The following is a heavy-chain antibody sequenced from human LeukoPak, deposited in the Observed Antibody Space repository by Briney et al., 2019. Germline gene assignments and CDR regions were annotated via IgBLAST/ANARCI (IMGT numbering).Heavy chain of an antibody. Sequence: PGGSLRLSCAASGFTFSSYAMHWVRQAPGKGLEWVAVISYDGSNKYYADSVKGRFTISRDNSKNTLYLQMNSLRAEDTAVYYCATITQTRGCFDYWGQGTLVTVSS. D-gene: IGHD1-7*01. V-gene: IGHV3-30*04. J-gene: IGHJ4*02. CDR2: ISYDGSNK. CDR1: GFTFSSYA. CDR3: ATITQTRGCFDY.